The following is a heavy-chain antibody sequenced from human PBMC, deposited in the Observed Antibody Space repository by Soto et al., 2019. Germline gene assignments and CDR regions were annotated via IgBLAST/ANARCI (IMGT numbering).Heavy chain of an antibody. Sequence: QVQLVQSGAEVKKPGSSVKVSCKASGGTFSTSTFTWVRQAPGQGLEWMGRTIPILDVADYAQDFQGRVTITADKATXTXHMELTSLTSKDTAVYYCARDSPIGSTYSGYDAIDSWGQGTLVTVSS. CDR2: TIPILDVA. CDR3: ARDSPIGSTYSGYDAIDS. J-gene: IGHJ4*02. CDR1: GGTFSTST. D-gene: IGHD5-12*01. V-gene: IGHV1-69*08.